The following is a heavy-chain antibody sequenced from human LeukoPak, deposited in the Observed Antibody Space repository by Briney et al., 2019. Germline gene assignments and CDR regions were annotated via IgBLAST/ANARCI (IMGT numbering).Heavy chain of an antibody. CDR2: IYTSGST. CDR3: ARDLPRDCSSTSCYGYYFDY. CDR1: GGSISSYY. J-gene: IGHJ4*02. D-gene: IGHD2-2*01. V-gene: IGHV4-4*07. Sequence: SETLSLTCTVSGGSISSYYWSWIRQPAGKGLEWIGRIYTSGSTNYNPSLKSRVTMSVDTSKNQFSLKLSSVTAADTAVYYCARDLPRDCSSTSCYGYYFDYWGQGTLVTGSS.